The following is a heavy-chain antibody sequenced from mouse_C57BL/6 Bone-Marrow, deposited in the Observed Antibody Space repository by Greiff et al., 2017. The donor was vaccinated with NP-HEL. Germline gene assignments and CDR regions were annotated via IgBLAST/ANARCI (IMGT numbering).Heavy chain of an antibody. D-gene: IGHD2-2*01. CDR3: TGWLRRLWFAY. CDR1: GFNIKDDY. V-gene: IGHV14-4*01. J-gene: IGHJ3*01. CDR2: IDPENGDT. Sequence: VQLQQSGAELVRPGASVKLSCTASGFNIKDDYMHWVKQRPEQGLEWIGWIDPENGDTEYASKLQGKATITEDTASNTAYLQLSSLTAEDTADYYCTGWLRRLWFAYWGQGTLVTVSA.